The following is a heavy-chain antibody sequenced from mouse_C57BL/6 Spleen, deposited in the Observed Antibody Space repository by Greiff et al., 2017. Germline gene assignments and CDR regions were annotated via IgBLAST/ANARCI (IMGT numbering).Heavy chain of an antibody. CDR2: INPSSGYT. J-gene: IGHJ3*01. CDR1: GYTFTSYT. D-gene: IGHD2-1*01. CDR3: ARSLYYGNPWFAY. V-gene: IGHV1-4*01. Sequence: ESGAELARPGASVKMSCKASGYTFTSYTMHWVKQRPGQGLEWIGYINPSSGYTKYNQKFKDKATLTADKSSSTAYMQLSSLTSEDSAVYYCARSLYYGNPWFAYWGQGTLVTVSA.